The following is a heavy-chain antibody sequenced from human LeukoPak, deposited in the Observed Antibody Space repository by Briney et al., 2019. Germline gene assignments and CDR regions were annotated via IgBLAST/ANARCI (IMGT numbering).Heavy chain of an antibody. CDR2: ISSSSSTI. D-gene: IGHD3-22*01. Sequence: GGSLRLSCAASGFTFSSYAMSWVRQAPGKGLEWVSYISSSSSTIYYADSVKGRFTISRDNAKNSLYLQMNSLRAEDTAVYYCARGGAVPSSGYTNYFDYWGQGTLVTASS. CDR3: ARGGAVPSSGYTNYFDY. V-gene: IGHV3-48*04. CDR1: GFTFSSYA. J-gene: IGHJ4*02.